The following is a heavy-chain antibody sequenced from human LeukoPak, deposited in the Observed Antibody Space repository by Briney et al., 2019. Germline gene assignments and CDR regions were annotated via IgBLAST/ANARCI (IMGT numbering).Heavy chain of an antibody. CDR2: MNPNSGNT. D-gene: IGHD2-21*02. CDR3: ARVGRSIVVVTATFDY. Sequence: ASVKVSCKASGYTFTSYDINWVRQATGQGLEWMGWMNPNSGNTGYAQKFQGRVTMTRNTSISTAYMELSRLRSDDTAVYYCARVGRSIVVVTATFDYWGQGTLVTVSS. CDR1: GYTFTSYD. V-gene: IGHV1-8*01. J-gene: IGHJ4*02.